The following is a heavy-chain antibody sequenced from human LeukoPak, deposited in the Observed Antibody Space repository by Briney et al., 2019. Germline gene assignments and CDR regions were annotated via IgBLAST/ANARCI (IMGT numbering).Heavy chain of an antibody. Sequence: SQTLSLTCTVSGGSISTYYWSWIRQPPGKGLEWIGYIHYSGGSTSYNPSLKSRVIISVDTSKNQFSLKLSSVTAADTAMCYCARFVGESNWFDPWGQGTLVTVSS. CDR2: IHYSGGST. J-gene: IGHJ5*02. V-gene: IGHV4-59*01. CDR1: GGSISTYY. D-gene: IGHD3-10*01. CDR3: ARFVGESNWFDP.